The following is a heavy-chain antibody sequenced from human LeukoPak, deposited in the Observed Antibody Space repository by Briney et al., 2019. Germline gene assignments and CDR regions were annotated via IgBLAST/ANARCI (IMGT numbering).Heavy chain of an antibody. Sequence: PSEPLPLTCTASGGSIISHYWSWFRQPPGKGLEWIGYIYYSGRTNYNPSLKSRVTISVDTSKNQFSLKLSSVTAADTAVYYCAREDGYCFDYWGQGTLVTVSS. CDR3: AREDGYCFDY. CDR1: GGSIISHY. D-gene: IGHD3-22*01. V-gene: IGHV4-59*11. CDR2: IYYSGRT. J-gene: IGHJ4*02.